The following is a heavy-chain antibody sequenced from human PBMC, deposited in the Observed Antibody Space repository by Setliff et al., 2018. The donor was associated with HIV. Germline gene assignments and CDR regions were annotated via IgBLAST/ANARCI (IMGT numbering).Heavy chain of an antibody. CDR1: GFTFSSYT. D-gene: IGHD5-18*01. J-gene: IGHJ4*02. V-gene: IGHV3-21*01. CDR2: ISSSSYYI. Sequence: GESLTISCAASGFTFSSYTMNWVRQAPGKGLEWVSSISSSSYYIYYADSVKGRFTISRDNAKNSLFLQMNSLRAEDTAVYYCASIELAAMVPVDYWGQGTLVTV. CDR3: ASIELAAMVPVDY.